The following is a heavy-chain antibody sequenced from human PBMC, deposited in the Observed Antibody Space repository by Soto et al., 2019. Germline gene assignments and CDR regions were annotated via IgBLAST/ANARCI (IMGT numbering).Heavy chain of an antibody. V-gene: IGHV4-39*01. CDR1: GGSISSSSYY. J-gene: IGHJ5*02. CDR3: ARHFRGVINRLWFDP. Sequence: SETLSLTCTVSGGSISSSSYYWGWIRQPPGKGLEWIGSIYYSGSTYYNPSLKSRVTISVDTSKNQFSLKLSSVTAADTAVYYCARHFRGVINRLWFDPWGQGTLVTVSS. CDR2: IYYSGST. D-gene: IGHD3-10*01.